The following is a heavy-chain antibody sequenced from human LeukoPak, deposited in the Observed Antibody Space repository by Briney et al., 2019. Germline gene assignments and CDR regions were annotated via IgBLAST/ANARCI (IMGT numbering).Heavy chain of an antibody. CDR1: GGSISSYY. CDR2: IYYSGST. Sequence: PSETLSLTCTVSGGSISSYYWSWIRQPPGKGLEWIGYIYYSGSTNYNPSLKSRVTISVDTSKNQFSLKLSSVTAADTAVYYCARGLREAAAGRDWFDPWGQGTLVTVSS. D-gene: IGHD6-13*01. CDR3: ARGLREAAAGRDWFDP. J-gene: IGHJ5*02. V-gene: IGHV4-59*01.